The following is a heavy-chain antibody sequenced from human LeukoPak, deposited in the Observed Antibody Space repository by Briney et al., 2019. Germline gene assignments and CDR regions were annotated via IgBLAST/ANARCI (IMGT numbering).Heavy chain of an antibody. D-gene: IGHD2-2*02. CDR2: INPNSGGT. CDR1: GYTFTIYY. Sequence: ASVKVSCKASGYTFTIYYMHWVRQAPGQGLEWMGWINPNSGGTSYARRFQGRVTMTRDTSISTAYMELSRLTSDDTAVYYCARNSAYCTSTSCYNDYWGQGTLVTVSS. V-gene: IGHV1-2*02. J-gene: IGHJ4*02. CDR3: ARNSAYCTSTSCYNDY.